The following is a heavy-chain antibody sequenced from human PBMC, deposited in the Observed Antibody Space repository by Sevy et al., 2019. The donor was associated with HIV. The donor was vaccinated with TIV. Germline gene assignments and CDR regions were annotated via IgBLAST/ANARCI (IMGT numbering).Heavy chain of an antibody. V-gene: IGHV3-23*01. Sequence: GGSLRLSCAASRFTFSSYAMSWVRQAPGKGLEWVSAISGSGGSTYYSDSVKGRFTISRDNSKNTLYLQMNSLRAEDTAVYYCAKDRMGFHWLFSLLDYWGHGTLVTVSS. CDR1: RFTFSSYA. CDR2: ISGSGGST. CDR3: AKDRMGFHWLFSLLDY. D-gene: IGHD3-9*01. J-gene: IGHJ4*01.